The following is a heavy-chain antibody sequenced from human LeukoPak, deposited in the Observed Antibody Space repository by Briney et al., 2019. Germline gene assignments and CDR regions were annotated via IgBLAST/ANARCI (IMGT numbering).Heavy chain of an antibody. V-gene: IGHV3-23*01. CDR3: AKSSSHWWFGGFSGYYGMDV. D-gene: IGHD3-10*01. J-gene: IGHJ6*02. Sequence: GGSLRLSCAASGFTFSSYAMSWVRQAPGKGLEWVSAISGSGGSTYYADSVKGRFTISRDNSKNTLYLQMNSLRAEDTAVYYCAKSSSHWWFGGFSGYYGMDVWGQGTTVTVSS. CDR2: ISGSGGST. CDR1: GFTFSSYA.